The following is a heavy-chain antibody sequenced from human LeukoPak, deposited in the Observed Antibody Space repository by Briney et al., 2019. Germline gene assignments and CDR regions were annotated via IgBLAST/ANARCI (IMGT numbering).Heavy chain of an antibody. CDR1: GFNFNNYD. Sequence: GGSLRLSCAASGFNFNNYDMHRVRQAAGKRLEWVSGIGTVADTFYPDSVKGRFTISRENAKNSFYLQMNSLRAGDTAVYYCARGWGGHGRSSGALDFWGQGILVTVSS. J-gene: IGHJ4*02. CDR3: ARGWGGHGRSSGALDF. V-gene: IGHV3-13*01. D-gene: IGHD3-10*01. CDR2: IGTVADT.